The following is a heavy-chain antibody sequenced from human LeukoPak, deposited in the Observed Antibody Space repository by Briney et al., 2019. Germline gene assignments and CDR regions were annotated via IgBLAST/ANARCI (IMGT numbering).Heavy chain of an antibody. J-gene: IGHJ4*01. CDR2: ISGGGGST. Sequence: GGSLRLSCAASGFTFSSYAMSWVRQAPGEGLEWVSAISGGGGSTYYADSVKGRFTISRDSSKNTLYLQMNSLRAEDTALYYCAGSWFYRDYFEYWGHRTLVTVSS. D-gene: IGHD3-10*01. CDR3: AGSWFYRDYFEY. CDR1: GFTFSSYA. V-gene: IGHV3-23*01.